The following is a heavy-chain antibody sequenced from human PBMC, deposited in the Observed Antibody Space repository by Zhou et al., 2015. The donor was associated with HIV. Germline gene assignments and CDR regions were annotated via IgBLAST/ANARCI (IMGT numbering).Heavy chain of an antibody. Sequence: QIQLVQSGTEMKKPGAAVKISCKTSGYNLFSYTTIWVRQAPGQGPEWMGCITPHNGYMLQSPKFQGRFIMSTDTTTSTAYMELRSLRSDDTAVYYCARDSPSGPREGDWGQGTLVTVSS. CDR3: ARDSPSGPREGD. CDR1: GYNLFSYT. CDR2: ITPHNGYM. D-gene: IGHD3-10*01. J-gene: IGHJ4*02. V-gene: IGHV1-18*01.